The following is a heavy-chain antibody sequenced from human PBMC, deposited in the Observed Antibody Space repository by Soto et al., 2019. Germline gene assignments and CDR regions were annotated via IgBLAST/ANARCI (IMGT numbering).Heavy chain of an antibody. CDR3: ASSPARSYYGSGAHAAWFDP. D-gene: IGHD3-10*01. CDR2: IYYSGST. J-gene: IGHJ5*02. CDR1: GGSISSGDYY. Sequence: KPSETLSLTCTVSGGSISSGDYYWSWIRQPPGKGLEWIGYIYYSGSTYYNPSLKSRVTISVDTSKNQFSLKLSSVTAADTAVYYCASSPARSYYGSGAHAAWFDPWGQGTLVTVSS. V-gene: IGHV4-30-4*01.